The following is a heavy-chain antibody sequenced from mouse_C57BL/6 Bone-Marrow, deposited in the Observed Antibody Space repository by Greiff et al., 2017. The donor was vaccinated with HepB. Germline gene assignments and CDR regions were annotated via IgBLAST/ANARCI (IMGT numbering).Heavy chain of an antibody. CDR2: INPNNGGT. D-gene: IGHD1-1*01. Sequence: EVQLQQSGPELVKPGASVKMSCKASGYTFTDYNMHWVKQSHGKSLEWIGYINPNNGGTSYNQKFKGKATLTVNKSSSTAYMELRSLTSEDSAVYYCARPYYGSSYDAMDYWGQGTSVTVSS. V-gene: IGHV1-22*01. CDR3: ARPYYGSSYDAMDY. CDR1: GYTFTDYN. J-gene: IGHJ4*01.